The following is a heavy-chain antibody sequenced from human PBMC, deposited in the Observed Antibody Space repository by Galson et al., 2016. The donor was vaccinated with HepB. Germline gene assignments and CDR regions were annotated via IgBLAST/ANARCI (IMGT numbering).Heavy chain of an antibody. J-gene: IGHJ4*02. D-gene: IGHD3-22*01. CDR1: GFTFGDYA. CDR3: TRSNYDIGGPTVFDY. Sequence: SLRLSCAGSGFTFGDYAMSWFRQAPGKGLEWVGFIRSKAYGETIQDAASVKGRFTISRDDSKSIAYLQMNSLKSEDTAMYYCTRSNYDIGGPTVFDYWGQGTLVTVSS. V-gene: IGHV3-49*03. CDR2: IRSKAYGETI.